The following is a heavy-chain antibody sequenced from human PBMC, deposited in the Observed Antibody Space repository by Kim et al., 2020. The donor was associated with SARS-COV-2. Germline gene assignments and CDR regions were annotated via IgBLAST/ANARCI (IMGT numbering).Heavy chain of an antibody. CDR1: GGSFSGYY. V-gene: IGHV4-34*01. Sequence: SETLSLTCAVYGGSFSGYYLSWIRQPPGKGLEWIGEINHSGSTNYNPSLKSRFTISVDTSKNQFSLKLSSVTAADTAVYYCARESLRWILIGFYTRWYFVTWGRGTLVTVSS. J-gene: IGHJ2*01. CDR3: ARESLRWILIGFYTRWYFVT. D-gene: IGHD3-9*01. CDR2: INHSGST.